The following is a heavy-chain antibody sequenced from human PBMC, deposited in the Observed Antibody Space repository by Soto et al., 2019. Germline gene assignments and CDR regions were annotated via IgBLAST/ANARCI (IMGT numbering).Heavy chain of an antibody. CDR3: ARVPGP. CDR1: GGSISSGGYS. J-gene: IGHJ5*02. CDR2: TYHSGST. D-gene: IGHD3-10*01. Sequence: SETLSLTCAVSGGSISSGGYSWSWIRQPPGKGLEWIGYTYHSGSTYYNPSLKSRVTISVDRSKNQFSLKLSSVTAADTAVYYCARVPGPWGQGTLVTVSS. V-gene: IGHV4-30-2*01.